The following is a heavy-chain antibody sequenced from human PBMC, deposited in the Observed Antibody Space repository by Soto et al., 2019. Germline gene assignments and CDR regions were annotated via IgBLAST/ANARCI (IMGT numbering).Heavy chain of an antibody. CDR1: GFTFSSYA. CDR3: AKVDSSSHISPDY. V-gene: IGHV3-23*01. CDR2: ISGSGGST. J-gene: IGHJ4*02. Sequence: EVQLLESGGGLVQPGGSLRLSCAASGFTFSSYAMSWVRQAPGKGLEWVSAISGSGGSTYYADSVKGRFTISRDNSKNTLYLQMNSLRDEDTAVYYCAKVDSSSHISPDYWGQGTLVTVSS. D-gene: IGHD2-21*01.